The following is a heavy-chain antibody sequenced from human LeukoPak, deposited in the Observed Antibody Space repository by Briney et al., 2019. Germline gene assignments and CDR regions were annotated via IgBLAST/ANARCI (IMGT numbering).Heavy chain of an antibody. J-gene: IGHJ5*01. CDR3: ARHLGGSSWFDY. V-gene: IGHV4-39*01. CDR2: IYYSGTT. Sequence: SETLSLTCTVSDGSISTTNYYWGWIRQPPGKGLEWIGGIYYSGTTYYNPSLKSRVTISVDTSRNQFSLKLSSVTAADTAVYYCARHLGGSSWFDYWGQGTLVTVSS. D-gene: IGHD6-13*01. CDR1: DGSISTTNYY.